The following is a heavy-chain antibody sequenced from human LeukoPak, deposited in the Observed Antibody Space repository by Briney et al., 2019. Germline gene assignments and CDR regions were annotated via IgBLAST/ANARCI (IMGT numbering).Heavy chain of an antibody. Sequence: GASVKVSCKASGYTFTSYDINWVRQATGQGPEWMGWMNPNSGNTGYAQKFQGRVTITRNTSISTAYMELSSLRSEDTAVYYCARGPPADFWSGYYYFDYWGQGTLVTVSS. CDR3: ARGPPADFWSGYYYFDY. V-gene: IGHV1-8*03. CDR2: MNPNSGNT. D-gene: IGHD3-3*01. CDR1: GYTFTSYD. J-gene: IGHJ4*02.